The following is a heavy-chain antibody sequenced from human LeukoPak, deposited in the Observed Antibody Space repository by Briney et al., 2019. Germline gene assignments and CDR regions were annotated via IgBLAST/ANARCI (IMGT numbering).Heavy chain of an antibody. V-gene: IGHV3-33*06. Sequence: GGPLTLSCTPSGFSNNSYGMHWPRPAPGKALEWVAVIWYDGSYEYYTDSVNGRFTISRDDSKNALYLQMNSLRAEDTAVYDCAKDYYDSSGYHGSAGYFDYWGQGALVTVSS. CDR3: AKDYYDSSGYHGSAGYFDY. CDR2: IWYDGSYE. J-gene: IGHJ4*02. D-gene: IGHD3-22*01. CDR1: GFSNNSYG.